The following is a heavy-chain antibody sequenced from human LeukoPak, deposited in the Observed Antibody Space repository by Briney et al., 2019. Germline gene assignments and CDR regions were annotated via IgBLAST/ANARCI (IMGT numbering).Heavy chain of an antibody. CDR1: GFTFSNAW. CDR3: TTPGGLIVATTPFDY. Sequence: GGSRRLTCAASGFTFSNAWMKCARQAPGKGLEWVGRIKSKTDGGTTDYAAPVKGRFTISRDDSQNTLYLQMNSLEIDDTAVYYCTTPGGLIVATTPFDYWGQGTLVTVSS. V-gene: IGHV3-15*01. CDR2: IKSKTDGGTT. J-gene: IGHJ4*02. D-gene: IGHD5-12*01.